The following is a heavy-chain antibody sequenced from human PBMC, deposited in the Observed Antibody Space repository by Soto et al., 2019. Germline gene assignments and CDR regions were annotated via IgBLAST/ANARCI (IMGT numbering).Heavy chain of an antibody. CDR3: STHHDDLSDRTTLLFDS. J-gene: IGHJ4*02. D-gene: IGHD1-1*01. CDR2: IHSSGNT. Sequence: QVQLQASGPGLVKPSQTLSLTCTVSGDYIVTGGYYWDWLRQHPGNGPEWIGYIHSSGNTYYNPVLKGRLTIALDTAKNPFSVHLISGTAADTSVYYCSTHHDDLSDRTTLLFDSLCQGSLVTVAS. CDR1: GDYIVTGGYY. V-gene: IGHV4-31*03.